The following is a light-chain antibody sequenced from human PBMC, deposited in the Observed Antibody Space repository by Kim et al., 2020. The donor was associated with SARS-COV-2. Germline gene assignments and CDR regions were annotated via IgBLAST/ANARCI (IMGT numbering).Light chain of an antibody. CDR3: QVWDSSIKGV. CDR2: QDT. Sequence: SYELTQPPSVSVSPGQTASITCSGDKLGDKYVCWYQQKPGQSPAPVIFQDTKRPSGIPERFSGSKSGNTATLTISGTQPTDEAYYYCQVWDSSIKGVFGGGTRVTVL. CDR1: KLGDKY. V-gene: IGLV3-1*01. J-gene: IGLJ3*02.